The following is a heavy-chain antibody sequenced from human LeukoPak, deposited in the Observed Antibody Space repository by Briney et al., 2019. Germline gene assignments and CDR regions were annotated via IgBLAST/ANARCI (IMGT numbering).Heavy chain of an antibody. CDR3: ARDPSYCSSTSCYPYYYYGMDV. J-gene: IGHJ6*02. V-gene: IGHV4-30-2*01. CDR1: GGSISSGGYS. D-gene: IGHD2-2*01. CDR2: IYHSGST. Sequence: TSQTLSLTCAGSGGSISSGGYSWSWIRQPPGKGLEWIGYIYHSGSTYYNPSLKSRVTISVDRSKNQFSLKLSSVTAADTAVYYCARDPSYCSSTSCYPYYYYGMDVWGQGTTVTVSS.